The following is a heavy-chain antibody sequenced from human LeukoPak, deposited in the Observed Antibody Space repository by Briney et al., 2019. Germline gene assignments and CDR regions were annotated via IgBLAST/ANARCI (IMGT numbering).Heavy chain of an antibody. CDR2: IGTAGDT. D-gene: IGHD3-10*01. CDR3: AREGESYPDLDY. Sequence: GGSLRLSCAASGFTFSSYDMHWVRQATGKGLEWVSAIGTAGDTYYPGSVKGRFTISRDNAKNSLYLQMNSLRAEDTAVYYCAREGESYPDLDYWGQGTLVTVSS. CDR1: GFTFSSYD. V-gene: IGHV3-13*01. J-gene: IGHJ4*02.